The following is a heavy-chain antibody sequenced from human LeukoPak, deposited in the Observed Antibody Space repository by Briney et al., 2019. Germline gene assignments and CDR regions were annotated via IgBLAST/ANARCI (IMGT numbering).Heavy chain of an antibody. CDR2: IYYSGST. J-gene: IGHJ4*02. Sequence: PSETLSLTCTVSGGSISSSSYYWGWIRQPPGKGLKWIGTIYYSGSTYYNPSLKSRVTLSVDTSKNQFSLKLSSVTAADTAVYYCARRVQQLGYFDYWGQGTLVTVSS. CDR1: GGSISSSSYY. V-gene: IGHV4-39*01. CDR3: ARRVQQLGYFDY. D-gene: IGHD6-13*01.